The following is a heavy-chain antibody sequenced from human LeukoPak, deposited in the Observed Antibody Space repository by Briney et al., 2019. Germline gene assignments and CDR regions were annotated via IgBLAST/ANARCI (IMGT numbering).Heavy chain of an antibody. Sequence: SETLSLTCTVSGGSSNNYYWSWIRQPPGKGLEWIAYIYYSGSTNCNPSLKSRVTISVDTSKNQFSLKLSSVTAADTAVYYCARGPTRYYFDYWGQGTPVTVSS. V-gene: IGHV4-59*01. CDR3: ARGPTRYYFDY. J-gene: IGHJ4*02. CDR1: GGSSNNYY. D-gene: IGHD3-9*01. CDR2: IYYSGST.